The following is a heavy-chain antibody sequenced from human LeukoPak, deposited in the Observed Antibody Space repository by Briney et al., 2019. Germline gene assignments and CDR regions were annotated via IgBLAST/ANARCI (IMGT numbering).Heavy chain of an antibody. CDR1: GYTFTAYY. D-gene: IGHD3-9*01. CDR3: ARDYDRLTGYFGPDF. V-gene: IGHV1-2*02. J-gene: IGHJ4*02. Sequence: GASVKVSCKASGYTFTAYYIHWVRQAPGQGLEWMGWINPNSGGTNYVQKFEGRVTMTRDTSITTAYMELSRLGSDDTAVYFCARDYDRLTGYFGPDFWGQGTLVTVSS. CDR2: INPNSGGT.